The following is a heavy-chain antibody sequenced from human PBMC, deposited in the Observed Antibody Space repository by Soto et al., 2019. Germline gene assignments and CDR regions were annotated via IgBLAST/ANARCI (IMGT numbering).Heavy chain of an antibody. J-gene: IGHJ6*01. V-gene: IGHV3-53*01. Sequence: VGSLRLSCAASGFAVSSSYMMWVRQAPGKGLECISVTYTDGSTHYADSVKDRFTISRDDSRNTLYLQMNSLRAEDTAVYYCARDPPITSDYALDVWGQGTTVTVSS. CDR3: ARDPPITSDYALDV. CDR2: TYTDGST. CDR1: GFAVSSSY. D-gene: IGHD1-20*01.